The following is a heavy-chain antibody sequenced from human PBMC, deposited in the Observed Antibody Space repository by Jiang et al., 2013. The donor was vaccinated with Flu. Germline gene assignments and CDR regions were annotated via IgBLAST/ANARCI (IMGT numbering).Heavy chain of an antibody. V-gene: IGHV7-4-1*02. Sequence: GASVRVSCEASGYTFTSYTIHWVRQAPGQGLEWMGWINTNTGKPTYAQGFTGRFVFSLDTSVSTAYLQINNVQAEDTAIYYCARDLPVGGTTPSDYWGQGTLVTVSS. J-gene: IGHJ4*02. CDR1: GYTFTSYT. CDR3: ARDLPVGGTTPSDY. CDR2: INTNTGKP. D-gene: IGHD1-1*01.